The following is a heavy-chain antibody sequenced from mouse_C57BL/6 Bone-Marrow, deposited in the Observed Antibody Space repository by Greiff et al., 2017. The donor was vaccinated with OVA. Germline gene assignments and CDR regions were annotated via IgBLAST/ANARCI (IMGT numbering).Heavy chain of an antibody. Sequence: QVQLQQSGPELVKPGASVKISCKASGYAFRSSWMNWVKQRPGKGLAWIGRISPGDGDTNYNGKFKGKATLTADKSSSTAYMQLSSLTSEDSAVYFCARSHYYGSSYYAMDDWGQGTSVTVSS. J-gene: IGHJ4*01. CDR3: ARSHYYGSSYYAMDD. CDR2: ISPGDGDT. D-gene: IGHD1-1*01. V-gene: IGHV1-82*01. CDR1: GYAFRSSW.